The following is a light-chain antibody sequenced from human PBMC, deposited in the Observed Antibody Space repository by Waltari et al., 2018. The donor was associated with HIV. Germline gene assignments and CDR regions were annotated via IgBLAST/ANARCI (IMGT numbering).Light chain of an antibody. CDR3: GAWDTTLDTVI. CDR1: SSTIAHNY. Sequence: QSVLPQPPSVSVAPGHRVTIPCSGSSSTIAHNYASRFQHFPGSAPNPLLHQNAHRPSDIPDRFSASKSGTTATLVITGLESGDEADYFCGAWDTTLDTVIFGG. CDR2: QNA. J-gene: IGLJ2*01. V-gene: IGLV1-51*01.